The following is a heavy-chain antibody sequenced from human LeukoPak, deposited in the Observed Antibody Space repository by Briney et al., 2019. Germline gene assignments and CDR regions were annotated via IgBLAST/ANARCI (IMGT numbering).Heavy chain of an antibody. D-gene: IGHD3-16*01. V-gene: IGHV1-2*02. CDR1: GYTFTGYY. CDR3: ATLWGPGGTDV. J-gene: IGHJ6*01. Sequence: ASVKVSCKASGYTFTGYYMDWVRQAPGQGLEWMGCINPNSGGTNYAQKVQGRVTMTRATSSSTAYMERSRLRCDATAVYYCATLWGPGGTDVWGEGSPVTVSS. CDR2: INPNSGGT.